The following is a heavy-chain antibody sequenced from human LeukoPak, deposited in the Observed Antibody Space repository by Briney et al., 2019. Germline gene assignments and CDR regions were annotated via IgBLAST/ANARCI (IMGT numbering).Heavy chain of an antibody. J-gene: IGHJ4*02. D-gene: IGHD3-10*01. CDR2: INHSGST. CDR3: AGYYYGSENYHNHPNFDY. Sequence: SETLSLTCAVFGGSFSGYYWTWIRQPPGKGLEWIGEINHSGSTTYNPSLKSRVTISVDTSKDQCSLKLSSVTAADTAVYYCAGYYYGSENYHNHPNFDYWGQGTLVTVSS. CDR1: GGSFSGYY. V-gene: IGHV4-34*01.